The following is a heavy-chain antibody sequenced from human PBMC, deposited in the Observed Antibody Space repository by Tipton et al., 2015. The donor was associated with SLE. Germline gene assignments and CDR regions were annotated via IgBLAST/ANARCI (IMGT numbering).Heavy chain of an antibody. Sequence: PGLVKPSQTLSLTCAISGDSVSSNSAAWNWIRQSPSRGLEWLGRTYYMSKWYNDYAVSVKCRIIINPDTSKNQFSLQLTSVTPEDTAVYYCARVWGTGSRGVGYWGQGTLVTVSS. CDR3: ARVWGTGSRGVGY. CDR2: TYYMSKWYN. V-gene: IGHV6-1*01. D-gene: IGHD2-2*01. J-gene: IGHJ4*02. CDR1: GDSVSSNSAA.